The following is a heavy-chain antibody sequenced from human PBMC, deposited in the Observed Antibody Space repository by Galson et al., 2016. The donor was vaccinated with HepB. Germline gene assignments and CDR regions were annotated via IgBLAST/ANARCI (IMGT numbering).Heavy chain of an antibody. Sequence: TLSLTCTVSGGSISSGTYYWNWIRQHPGKGLEWIGYIYYSGSTYYNPSLKSRITISVDTSKNQFSLKLSSGTAAAPAVYYCARHRPLTAGVSFPEGFDPWGQGTLVTVPS. D-gene: IGHD3-10*01. J-gene: IGHJ5*02. V-gene: IGHV4-31*03. CDR1: GGSISSGTYY. CDR3: ARHRPLTAGVSFPEGFDP. CDR2: IYYSGST.